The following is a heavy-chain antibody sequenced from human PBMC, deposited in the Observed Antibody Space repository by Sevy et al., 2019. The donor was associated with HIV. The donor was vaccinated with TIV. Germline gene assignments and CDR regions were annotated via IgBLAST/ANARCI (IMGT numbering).Heavy chain of an antibody. CDR2: IYHSGST. V-gene: IGHV4-30-2*01. CDR1: GGSISSGGYS. D-gene: IGHD3-10*01. Sequence: SETLSLTCAVSGGSISSGGYSWSWIRQPPGKGLEWIGYIYHSGSTYYNPSLKSRVTISVDRSKNQFSRKLSSVTAADTAVYYCARGGLLWFGELNNWFDPWGQGTLVTVSS. CDR3: ARGGLLWFGELNNWFDP. J-gene: IGHJ5*02.